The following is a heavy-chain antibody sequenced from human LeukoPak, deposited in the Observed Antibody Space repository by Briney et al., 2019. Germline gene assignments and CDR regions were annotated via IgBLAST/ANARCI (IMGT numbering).Heavy chain of an antibody. V-gene: IGHV3-23*01. CDR1: GFTFSSYA. CDR3: AKALSTVTTSGYFDY. J-gene: IGHJ4*02. Sequence: GGSLRLSCAASGFTFSSYAMSWVRQAPGRGLEWVSAISGSGGSTYYADSVKGRFTISRDNSKNTLYLQMNSLRAEDTAVYYCAKALSTVTTSGYFDYWGQGTLVTVSS. D-gene: IGHD4-17*01. CDR2: ISGSGGST.